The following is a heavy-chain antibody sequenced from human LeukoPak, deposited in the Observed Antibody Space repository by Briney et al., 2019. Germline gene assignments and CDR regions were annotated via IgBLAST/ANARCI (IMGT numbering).Heavy chain of an antibody. CDR3: ARSMVRGVIAKRYYFDY. V-gene: IGHV4-38-2*02. J-gene: IGHJ4*02. CDR2: MYHTGVT. CDR1: GYSISSGFY. D-gene: IGHD3-10*01. Sequence: PSETLSLTCTVSGYSISSGFYWGWIRQPPGKGLEWIGFMYHTGVTYYNPSLKSRLTMSVDTSKNQFSLKVTSGTAADTAVYYCARSMVRGVIAKRYYFDYWGQGTLVTVSS.